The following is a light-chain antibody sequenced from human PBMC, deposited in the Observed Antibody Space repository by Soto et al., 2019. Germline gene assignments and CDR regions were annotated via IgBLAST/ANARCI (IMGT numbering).Light chain of an antibody. V-gene: IGKV1-33*01. CDR3: QQYDIPPLT. CDR2: DAS. CDR1: QDISNY. J-gene: IGKJ4*01. Sequence: DIQMTQSPSSLSASVGDRVTITCQASQDISNYLNWYQQKPGKAPKLLIYDASNLETGVPSRFSASGSGTDFTFTISSLQPEDIATYYCQQYDIPPLTFGGGTKVEIK.